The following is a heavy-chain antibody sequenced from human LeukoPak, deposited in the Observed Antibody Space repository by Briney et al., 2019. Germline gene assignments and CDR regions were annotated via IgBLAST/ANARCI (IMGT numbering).Heavy chain of an antibody. CDR2: IEQDGSEK. Sequence: GGSLRLSCAASGFTFTEYWMSWVRQAPGKGLEWVANIEQDGSEKYYVDSVKGRFTISRDNAKNSLYLQMHSLRAEDTAVYYCVRGTWFDPWGQGTLVTVSS. CDR1: GFTFTEYW. CDR3: VRGTWFDP. V-gene: IGHV3-7*04. J-gene: IGHJ5*02.